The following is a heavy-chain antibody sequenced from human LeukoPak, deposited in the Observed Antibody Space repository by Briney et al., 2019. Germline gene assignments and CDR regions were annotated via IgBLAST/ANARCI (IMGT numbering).Heavy chain of an antibody. CDR3: AREGSTDYSNGPYYYYGMDV. J-gene: IGHJ6*02. D-gene: IGHD4-11*01. V-gene: IGHV1-2*02. CDR2: INPNSGGT. Sequence: ASVKVSCKTSGYTFTGYYIHWVRQAPGQGLEWMGWINPNSGGTNYAQKLQGRVTMTTDTSTSTAYMELRSLRSDDTAVYYCAREGSTDYSNGPYYYYGMDVWGQGTTVTVSS. CDR1: GYTFTGYY.